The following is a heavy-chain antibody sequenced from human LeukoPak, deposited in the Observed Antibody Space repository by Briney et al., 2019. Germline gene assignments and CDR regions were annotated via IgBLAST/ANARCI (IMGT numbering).Heavy chain of an antibody. J-gene: IGHJ4*02. D-gene: IGHD3-3*01. CDR2: IIPIFGTA. CDR3: ARGVWSGYYFDY. Sequence: ASVKVSCKASGGTFSSYAISWVRQAPGQGLEWMGGIIPIFGTANYAQKFQGRVTITTDESTSTAYMELSSLRSEDTAVYYCARGVWSGYYFDYWGQGTLLTVSS. CDR1: GGTFSSYA. V-gene: IGHV1-69*05.